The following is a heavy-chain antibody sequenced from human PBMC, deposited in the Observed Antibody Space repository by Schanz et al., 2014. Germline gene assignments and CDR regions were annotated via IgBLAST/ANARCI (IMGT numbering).Heavy chain of an antibody. V-gene: IGHV7-4-1*02. CDR1: GYTFTSNG. J-gene: IGHJ4*02. CDR3: AREDYLDSSGYSCGY. CDR2: INTHTGNP. Sequence: QVQLVQSGADVKKPGASVKVSCKASGYTFTSNGITWVRQAPGQGLEWMGWINTHTGNPTYAQGFTGRFVFSLDTSVSTAYLQISSLKADDTAVYYCAREDYLDSSGYSCGYWGQGTLVTVSS. D-gene: IGHD3-22*01.